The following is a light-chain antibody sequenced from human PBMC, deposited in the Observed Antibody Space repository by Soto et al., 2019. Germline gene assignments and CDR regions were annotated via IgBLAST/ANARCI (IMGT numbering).Light chain of an antibody. J-gene: IGKJ4*01. CDR3: QQYASSIT. CDR2: VAS. CDR1: QSVSENY. Sequence: DIVLTQSPGTLSFSPGDSATLSCRASQSVSENYLAWYQQKPGRTPRILIYVASNRATGVPDRFSGTGSGTQFTLTISRLEPEDFAVYYCQQYASSITFGGGT. V-gene: IGKV3-20*01.